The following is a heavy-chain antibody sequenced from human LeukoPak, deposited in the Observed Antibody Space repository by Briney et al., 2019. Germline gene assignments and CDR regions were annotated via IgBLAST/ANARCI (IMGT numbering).Heavy chain of an antibody. Sequence: SETLSLTCTVSGGSISSHYWSWIRQPPGKGLEWIGYIYYSGSTNYNPSLKSRVTISVDTSKNQFSLKLSSVTAADTAVYYCAGIPLRYYMDVWGKGTTVTVSS. CDR2: IYYSGST. CDR1: GGSISSHY. J-gene: IGHJ6*03. V-gene: IGHV4-59*11. D-gene: IGHD5-18*01. CDR3: AGIPLRYYMDV.